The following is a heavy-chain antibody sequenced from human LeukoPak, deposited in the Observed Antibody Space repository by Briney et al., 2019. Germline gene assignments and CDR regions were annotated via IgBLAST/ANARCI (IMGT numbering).Heavy chain of an antibody. D-gene: IGHD3-10*01. CDR2: LNPNSGNT. V-gene: IGHV1-8*01. CDR1: GYTFTSYD. Sequence: ASVKVSCKASGYTFTSYDINWVRQATGQGLEWMGWLNPNSGNTGYAQKFQGRVTMTRSTSISTAHMELNSLRSEDTAVYYCARGPPGSGTYLVDYWGQGTLVTVSS. J-gene: IGHJ4*02. CDR3: ARGPPGSGTYLVDY.